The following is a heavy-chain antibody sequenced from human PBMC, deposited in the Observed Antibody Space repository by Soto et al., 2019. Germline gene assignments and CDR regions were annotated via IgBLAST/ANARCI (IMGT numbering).Heavy chain of an antibody. V-gene: IGHV3-11*05. J-gene: IGHJ6*02. Sequence: QEQLVESGGGLVRPGGSLRLSCAASGFTFSAYYMTWMRQAPGKGLEWVSYITSSSDYTNYVGSVKGRFTISRDNAKNSLYLQMNSLRVEDTAVYYCVREYYYGMDVWGQGTTVTVSS. CDR1: GFTFSAYY. CDR3: VREYYYGMDV. CDR2: ITSSSDYT.